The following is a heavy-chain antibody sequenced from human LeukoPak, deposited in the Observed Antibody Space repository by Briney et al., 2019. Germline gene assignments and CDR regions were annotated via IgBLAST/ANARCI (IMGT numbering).Heavy chain of an antibody. V-gene: IGHV3-30*02. Sequence: PGGSLRLSCAASGFTFSSYGMHWVRQAPGKGLEWVAVIRYDGSNKYYADSVKGRFTISRDNSKNTLYLQMNSLRAEDTAVYYCAKDLGVLGDSSGYYPNWGQGTLVTVSS. D-gene: IGHD3-22*01. J-gene: IGHJ4*02. CDR2: IRYDGSNK. CDR3: AKDLGVLGDSSGYYPN. CDR1: GFTFSSYG.